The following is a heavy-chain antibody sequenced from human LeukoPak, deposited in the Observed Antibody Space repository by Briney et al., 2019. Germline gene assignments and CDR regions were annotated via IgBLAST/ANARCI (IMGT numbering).Heavy chain of an antibody. CDR3: ARGPSYGMDV. CDR2: ISRNINYI. CDR1: GFTFSSYS. V-gene: IGHV3-21*01. J-gene: IGHJ6*02. Sequence: GGSLRLSCAASGFTFSSYSMNWVRQAPGKGLEWVSSISRNINYIDYADSVKGRFTISRDNAKNSLYLQMNSLRAEDTALYYCARGPSYGMDVWGQGTTVTVSS.